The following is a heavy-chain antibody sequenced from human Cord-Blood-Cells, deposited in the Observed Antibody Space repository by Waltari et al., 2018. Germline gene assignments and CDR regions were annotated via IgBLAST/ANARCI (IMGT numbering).Heavy chain of an antibody. D-gene: IGHD3-16*01. CDR2: LNPNRGST. J-gene: IGHJ6*02. CDR1: GYTFTGYY. Sequence: QVQLVQSGAEVKKPGASVKVSCKASGYTFTGYYMHWVRQAPGQGLEWMGWLNPNRGSTNYAQKFQGRVTMTRDTSISTAYMELSRLRSDDTAVYYCASTGGSSRYYYGMDVWGQGTTVTVSS. CDR3: ASTGGSSRYYYGMDV. V-gene: IGHV1-2*02.